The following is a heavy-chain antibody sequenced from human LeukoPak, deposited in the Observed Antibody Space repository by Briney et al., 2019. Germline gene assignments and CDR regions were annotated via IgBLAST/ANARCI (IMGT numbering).Heavy chain of an antibody. CDR1: GGSISSGSYY. CDR2: IYYSGST. V-gene: IGHV4-39*07. D-gene: IGHD4-17*01. CDR3: ARDYGDHTPDY. J-gene: IGHJ4*02. Sequence: SETLSLTCTVAGGSISSGSYYWGWIRQPPGKGLEWIGSIYYSGSTYYNPSLKSRVTISVDTSKNQFSLKLSSVTAADTAVYYCARDYGDHTPDYWGQGTLVTVSS.